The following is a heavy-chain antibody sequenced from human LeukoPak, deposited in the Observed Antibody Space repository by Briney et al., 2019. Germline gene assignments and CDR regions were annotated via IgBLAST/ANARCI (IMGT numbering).Heavy chain of an antibody. J-gene: IGHJ4*02. D-gene: IGHD2/OR15-2a*01. Sequence: SETLSLTCTVSGGSINNYYWSWVRQSPGAGLEWLAYIYYTGSTNYNPSLKARLTISVDTSKNQFSLRLNSVTAADTAVYYCARFSQYYDSPTHYLDYWGQGILVTVSS. V-gene: IGHV4-59*08. CDR2: IYYTGST. CDR1: GGSINNYY. CDR3: ARFSQYYDSPTHYLDY.